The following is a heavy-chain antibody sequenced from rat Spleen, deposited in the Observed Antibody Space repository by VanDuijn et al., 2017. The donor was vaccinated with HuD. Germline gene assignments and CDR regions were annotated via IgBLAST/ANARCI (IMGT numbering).Heavy chain of an antibody. Sequence: EVQLVESGGGSLQPGRSLKLSCAASGFTFSDYNMAWVRQAPKKGLEWVATISYDGSSTYYRDSVKGRFTISRDNAKSTLYLQMDSLRSEDTATYYCARAGHTTGMDAWGQGASVTVSS. CDR2: ISYDGSST. J-gene: IGHJ4*01. V-gene: IGHV5-7*01. CDR3: ARAGHTTGMDA. D-gene: IGHD1-7*01. CDR1: GFTFSDYN.